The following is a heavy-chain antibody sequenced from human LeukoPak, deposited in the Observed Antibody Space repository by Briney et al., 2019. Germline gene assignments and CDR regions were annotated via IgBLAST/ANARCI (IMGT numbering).Heavy chain of an antibody. CDR2: INPDSGGT. CDR1: GCTFSSYA. D-gene: IGHD2-15*01. Sequence: GASVKVSCKASGCTFSSYAISWVRQAPGQGLEWMGWINPDSGGTNYAQKFQGRVTMTRDTSISTAYMELSRLRSDDTAVYYCARGYCSGGSCYYTYFDYWGQGTLVTVSS. V-gene: IGHV1-2*02. CDR3: ARGYCSGGSCYYTYFDY. J-gene: IGHJ4*02.